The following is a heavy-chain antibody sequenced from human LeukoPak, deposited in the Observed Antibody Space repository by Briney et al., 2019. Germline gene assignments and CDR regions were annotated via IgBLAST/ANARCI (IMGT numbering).Heavy chain of an antibody. CDR3: ARDRDWGFDY. D-gene: IGHD7-27*01. V-gene: IGHV3-48*01. CDR1: GFTFSTYS. CDR2: ISSSTI. J-gene: IGHJ4*02. Sequence: GGSLRLSCAASGFTFSTYSMNWVRQAPGQGLEWVSYISSSTIWYADSVKGRFTTSRDSAKNSLYLQMNSLTAEDTAVYYCARDRDWGFDYWGQGTLVTVSS.